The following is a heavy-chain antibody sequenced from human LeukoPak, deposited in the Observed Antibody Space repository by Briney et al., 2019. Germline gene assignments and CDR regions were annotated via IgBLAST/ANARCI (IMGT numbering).Heavy chain of an antibody. CDR2: IYYSGST. D-gene: IGHD2-15*01. J-gene: IGHJ5*02. CDR3: ARWRGCSGGSCYSRQGWFDP. Sequence: SETLSLTCTVADGSISPYYWSWIRQPPGKGLEWIGYIYYSGSTNYNPSLKSRVTISVDTSKNQFSLKLSSVTAADTAVYYCARWRGCSGGSCYSRQGWFDPWGQGTLVTVSS. V-gene: IGHV4-59*01. CDR1: DGSISPYY.